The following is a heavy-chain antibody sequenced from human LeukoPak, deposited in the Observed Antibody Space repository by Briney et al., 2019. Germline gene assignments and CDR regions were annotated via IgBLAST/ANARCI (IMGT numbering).Heavy chain of an antibody. Sequence: ASLKVSCKASGYTFTSYGISWVRQAPGQGLEWMGWISAYNGNTNYAQKLQGRVTMTTDTSTSTAYMELRSLRSDDTAVYYCARVRFLEWFLSVCWFDPWGQGTLVTVSS. D-gene: IGHD3-3*01. J-gene: IGHJ5*02. V-gene: IGHV1-18*01. CDR2: ISAYNGNT. CDR1: GYTFTSYG. CDR3: ARVRFLEWFLSVCWFDP.